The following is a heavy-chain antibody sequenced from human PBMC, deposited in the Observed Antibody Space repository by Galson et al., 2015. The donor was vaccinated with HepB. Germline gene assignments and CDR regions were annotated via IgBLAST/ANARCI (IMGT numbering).Heavy chain of an antibody. Sequence: SLRLSCAASGFTFKDYFMTWVRQAPGKGLEWVSSISGGSTYIYYADSVKGRVTISRDNAKNSLYLQMDSLKVEDTAVYYCARVGQYYFDYWGQGILVTVSS. CDR1: GFTFKDYF. V-gene: IGHV3-21*01. D-gene: IGHD4-11*01. J-gene: IGHJ4*02. CDR2: ISGGSTYI. CDR3: ARVGQYYFDY.